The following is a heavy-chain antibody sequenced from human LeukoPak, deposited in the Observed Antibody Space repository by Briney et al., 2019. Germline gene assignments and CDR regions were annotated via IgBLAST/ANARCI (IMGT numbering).Heavy chain of an antibody. Sequence: GESLRLSCAASGFTFSSYAMSWVRQAPGKGLEWVAAICGSGGSTYYAASVKGRFTISRDNSKNTLYLQMYSLRTEDTAVYYCARAESGAVLRGGYWGQGTLVTVSP. CDR3: ARAESGAVLRGGY. V-gene: IGHV3-23*01. D-gene: IGHD6-13*01. CDR1: GFTFSSYA. J-gene: IGHJ4*02. CDR2: ICGSGGST.